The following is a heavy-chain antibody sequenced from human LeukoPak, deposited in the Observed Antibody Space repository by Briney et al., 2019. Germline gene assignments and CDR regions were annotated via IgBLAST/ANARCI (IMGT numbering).Heavy chain of an antibody. CDR3: ARGGLRQLNSY. CDR2: ISGSGGST. J-gene: IGHJ4*02. V-gene: IGHV3-23*01. Sequence: GGSLRLSCAAYGFTFSSYAMSWVRQAPGKGLEWVSGISGSGGSTYYADSVKGRFTISRDNSRNTLYLQMNSLRAEDTAVYYCARGGLRQLNSYWGQGTLVTVSS. D-gene: IGHD5-12*01. CDR1: GFTFSSYA.